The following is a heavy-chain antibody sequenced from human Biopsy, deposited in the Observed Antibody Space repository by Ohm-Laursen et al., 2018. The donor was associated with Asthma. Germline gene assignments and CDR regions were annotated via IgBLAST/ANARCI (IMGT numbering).Heavy chain of an antibody. CDR1: GFTFSSYG. CDR3: AKGFSSTSCYGICYYYVMDV. D-gene: IGHD2-2*01. Sequence: SLRLSCAAPGFTFSSYGMHWVRQAPGKGLEWVAVISYDGSNKYYADSVKGRFTISRDNSKNTLYLQMNSLRAEDTAVYYCAKGFSSTSCYGICYYYVMDVWGQGTTVTVSS. V-gene: IGHV3-33*05. CDR2: ISYDGSNK. J-gene: IGHJ6*02.